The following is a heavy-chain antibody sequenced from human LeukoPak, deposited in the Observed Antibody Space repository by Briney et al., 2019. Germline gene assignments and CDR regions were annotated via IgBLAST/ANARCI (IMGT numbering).Heavy chain of an antibody. V-gene: IGHV3-11*01. CDR3: AREYSDYYDSSGYSDY. J-gene: IGHJ4*02. D-gene: IGHD3-22*01. CDR1: GFTFSDYY. CDR2: ISSSGSTI. Sequence: GGSLRLSCAASGFTFSDYYMSWIRQAPGKGLEWVSYISSSGSTIYYADSVKGRFTISRDNAKNSLYLQMNSLRAEDTAVYYCAREYSDYYDSSGYSDYWGQGTLVTVSS.